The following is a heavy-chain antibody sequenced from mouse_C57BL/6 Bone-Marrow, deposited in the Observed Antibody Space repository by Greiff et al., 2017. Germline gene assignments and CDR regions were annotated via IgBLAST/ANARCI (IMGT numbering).Heavy chain of an antibody. Sequence: EVKLQESGPGLVKPSQSLSLTCPVTGYSITHGHYLNWIRQFPGNKLEWMGYTSYVGSHKYNPPLKNRISISRDTYRNQCILKLNSVSTEDTATYYCAKIFDYYGSDGGQGTTL. V-gene: IGHV3-6*01. D-gene: IGHD1-1*01. J-gene: IGHJ2*01. CDR1: GYSITHGHY. CDR2: TSYVGSH. CDR3: AKIFDYYGSD.